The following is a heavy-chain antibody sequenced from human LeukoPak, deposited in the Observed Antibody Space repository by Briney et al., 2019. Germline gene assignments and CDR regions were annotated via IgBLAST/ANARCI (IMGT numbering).Heavy chain of an antibody. Sequence: ASVKVSCKASGYTFTGYYMHWVRQAPGQGLEWMGWINPNSGGTNYAQKFQGRVTMTRDTSISTAYMELSSLRSEDTAVYYCAAPSGSSSSAFDIWGQGTMVTVSS. V-gene: IGHV1-2*02. CDR3: AAPSGSSSSAFDI. J-gene: IGHJ3*02. CDR1: GYTFTGYY. D-gene: IGHD6-6*01. CDR2: INPNSGGT.